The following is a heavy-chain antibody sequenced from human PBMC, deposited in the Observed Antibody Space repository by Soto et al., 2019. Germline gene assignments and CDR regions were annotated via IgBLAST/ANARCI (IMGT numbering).Heavy chain of an antibody. CDR3: ARDWKYYYDSSGYYRGNDAFDI. Sequence: VKVSCKVSGYTFIDYFVHWVQQAPGKGLEWMGLVDPEDGETIYAEKFQGRVTITADTSTDTAYMELSSLRSEDTAVYYCARDWKYYYDSSGYYRGNDAFDIWGQGTMVTVSS. J-gene: IGHJ3*02. CDR2: VDPEDGET. D-gene: IGHD3-22*01. V-gene: IGHV1-69-2*01. CDR1: GYTFIDYF.